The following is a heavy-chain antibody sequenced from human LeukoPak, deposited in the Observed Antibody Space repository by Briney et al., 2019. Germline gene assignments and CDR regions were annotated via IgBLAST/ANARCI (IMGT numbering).Heavy chain of an antibody. CDR1: GYTFTCYY. Sequence: ASVKVSCKASGYTFTCYYMHWVRQAPGQGLEWMGWINPNSGGTNYAQKFQGRVTMTRDTSISTAYMELSRLRSDDTAVYYCARATAAAGTGAFDIWGQGTMVTVSS. V-gene: IGHV1-2*02. CDR2: INPNSGGT. D-gene: IGHD6-13*01. J-gene: IGHJ3*02. CDR3: ARATAAAGTGAFDI.